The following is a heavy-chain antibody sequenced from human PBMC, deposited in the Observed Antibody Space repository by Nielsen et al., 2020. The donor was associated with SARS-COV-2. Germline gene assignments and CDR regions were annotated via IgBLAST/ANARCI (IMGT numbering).Heavy chain of an antibody. CDR1: GFTFSSYS. D-gene: IGHD6-19*01. CDR3: ATQPYSSGWYYGMDV. J-gene: IGHJ6*02. CDR2: ISSSSSYI. Sequence: GGSLRLSCAASGFTFSSYSMNWVRQAPGKGLEWVSSISSSSSYIYYADSVKGRFTISRDNAKNSLYLQMNSLRAEDTALYHCATQPYSSGWYYGMDVWGQGTTVTVSS. V-gene: IGHV3-21*04.